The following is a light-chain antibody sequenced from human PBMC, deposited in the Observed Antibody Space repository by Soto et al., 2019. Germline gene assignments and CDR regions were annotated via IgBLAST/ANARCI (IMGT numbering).Light chain of an antibody. Sequence: EIVLTQSPGTLSLSPGERATFSCRASQSVSSSYLAWYQQKPGQAPRLLIYGASSRATGIPDRFSGSGSGTDFTLTISRLEPEDFAVYYCQQYGSSRAITFGQGTRLEIK. V-gene: IGKV3-20*01. CDR3: QQYGSSRAIT. CDR2: GAS. CDR1: QSVSSSY. J-gene: IGKJ5*01.